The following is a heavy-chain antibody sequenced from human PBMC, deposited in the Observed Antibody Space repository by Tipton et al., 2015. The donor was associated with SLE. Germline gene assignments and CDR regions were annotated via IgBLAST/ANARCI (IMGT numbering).Heavy chain of an antibody. Sequence: SLRLFCAASGFTVSNDYLSWVRQAPGKGLECIASIYSRGDTYYTDSVQGRFTISRDNSKNTLYLQMNSLRAEDTAVYYCAVNGLVGAAFDYWGQGTLVTVSS. CDR3: AVNGLVGAAFDY. CDR1: GFTVSNDY. V-gene: IGHV3-53*01. D-gene: IGHD1-26*01. CDR2: IYSRGDT. J-gene: IGHJ4*02.